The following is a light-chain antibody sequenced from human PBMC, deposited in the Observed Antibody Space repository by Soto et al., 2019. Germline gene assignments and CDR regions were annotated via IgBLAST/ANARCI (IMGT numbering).Light chain of an antibody. CDR1: QSISSN. CDR2: RAS. Sequence: EIVMTQSPATLSVYPGERATLSCRASQSISSNLAWYQQKLGQAPRLLSYRASTRATGIPARFSGSGSGTEFTLTISCLQSEDFALYSCHQYGNWPQPFGQGTNVEI. CDR3: HQYGNWPQP. J-gene: IGKJ1*01. V-gene: IGKV3-15*01.